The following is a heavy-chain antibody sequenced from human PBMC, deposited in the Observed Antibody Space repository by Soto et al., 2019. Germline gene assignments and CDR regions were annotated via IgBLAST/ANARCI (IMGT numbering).Heavy chain of an antibody. Sequence: GSLRLSCEASGFNFKKFAMGWVRQAPGEGLEWVAGISCCGGSTSYADSVKGRFSLARDDSKSTLSLHLNSLRFEDTARYFCAKADGEQWLIPHLDNWGQGTLVTVSS. V-gene: IGHV3-23*01. D-gene: IGHD6-19*01. CDR2: ISCCGGST. CDR3: AKADGEQWLIPHLDN. CDR1: GFNFKKFA. J-gene: IGHJ4*02.